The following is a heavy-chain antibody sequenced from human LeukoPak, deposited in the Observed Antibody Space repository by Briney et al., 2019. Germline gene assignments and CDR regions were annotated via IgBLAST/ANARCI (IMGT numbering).Heavy chain of an antibody. J-gene: IGHJ4*02. CDR3: ARQAPNTVDY. Sequence: ESSETLSLTCTVSGGSISISNHYWGWIRQPPGKGLEWITSIYYSGSSYYNPSLKSRVAISVDTSNNQFSLKLTSVTAADTAVYYCARQAPNTVDYWGQGTLVTVSS. CDR1: GGSISISNHY. D-gene: IGHD4/OR15-4a*01. CDR2: IYYSGSS. V-gene: IGHV4-39*01.